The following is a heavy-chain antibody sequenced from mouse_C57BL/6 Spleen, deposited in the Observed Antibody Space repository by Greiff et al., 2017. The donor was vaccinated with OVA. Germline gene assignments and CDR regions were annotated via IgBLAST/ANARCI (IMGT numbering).Heavy chain of an antibody. D-gene: IGHD2-4*01. Sequence: QVQLKQPGAELVRPGTSVKLSCKASGYTFTSYWMHWVKQRPGQGLEWIGVIDPSDSYTNYNQKFKGKATLTVDTSSSTAYMQLSSLTSEDSAVYYCARSYDYDEAWFAYWGQGTLVTVSA. J-gene: IGHJ3*01. CDR3: ARSYDYDEAWFAY. V-gene: IGHV1-59*01. CDR2: IDPSDSYT. CDR1: GYTFTSYW.